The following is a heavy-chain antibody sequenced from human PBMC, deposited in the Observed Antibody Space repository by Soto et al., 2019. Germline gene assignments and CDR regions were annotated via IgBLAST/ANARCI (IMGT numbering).Heavy chain of an antibody. Sequence: GGSLRLSCAASGFTFSSYWMHWVRKGPGKGLVWVSRINSDGTSTFYADSVKGRFTISRDNAKNVLYLQINSLRDEDTAVYYCARGIRNYYGSDYWGQGTLVTVSS. CDR2: INSDGTST. V-gene: IGHV3-74*01. CDR1: GFTFSSYW. D-gene: IGHD3-10*01. J-gene: IGHJ4*02. CDR3: ARGIRNYYGSDY.